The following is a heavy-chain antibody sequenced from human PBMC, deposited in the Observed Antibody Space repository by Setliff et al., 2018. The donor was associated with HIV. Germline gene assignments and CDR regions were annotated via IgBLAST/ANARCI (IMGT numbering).Heavy chain of an antibody. J-gene: IGHJ6*03. Sequence: SETLSLTCTVSGGSSSSSSYYWGWIRQPPGKGLQWIGSIYYSGSTYYNPSLKSRVTISVDTYKNQFSPKLSSVTAADTAVYYCARGIGLFYYYYYYMDVWGKGTTVAVSS. CDR2: IYYSGST. CDR1: GGSSSSSSYY. CDR3: ARGIGLFYYYYYYMDV. V-gene: IGHV4-39*01. D-gene: IGHD1-26*01.